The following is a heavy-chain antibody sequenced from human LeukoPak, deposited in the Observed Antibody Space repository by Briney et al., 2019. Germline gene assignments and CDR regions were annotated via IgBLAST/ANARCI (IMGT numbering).Heavy chain of an antibody. CDR2: ISGSGGST. D-gene: IGHD1-26*01. CDR3: AKGSYSGSYYYFDY. J-gene: IGHJ4*02. V-gene: IGHV3-23*01. CDR1: GFTFSSYA. Sequence: GGSLRLSCAASGFTFSSYAMSWVRQAPGKGLEWVSAISGSGGSTYYADSVKGWFTISRDNSKNTLYLQMNSLRAEDTAVYYCAKGSYSGSYYYFDYWGQGTLVTVSS.